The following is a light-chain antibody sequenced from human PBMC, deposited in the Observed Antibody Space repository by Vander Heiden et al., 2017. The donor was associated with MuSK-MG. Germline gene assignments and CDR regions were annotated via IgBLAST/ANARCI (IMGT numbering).Light chain of an antibody. CDR3: QQYYSTPLT. CDR2: WAS. V-gene: IGKV4-1*01. J-gene: IGKJ2*01. CDR1: QSVLYSSNNKNY. Sequence: DIVLTQSPDSLALSLRERATINCKSSQSVLYSSNNKNYLAWYQQKPGQPPKLLIYWASTRESGVPDRFSGSGSGTDFTLTISSLQAEDVAVYYCQQYYSTPLTFGQGTKLEIK.